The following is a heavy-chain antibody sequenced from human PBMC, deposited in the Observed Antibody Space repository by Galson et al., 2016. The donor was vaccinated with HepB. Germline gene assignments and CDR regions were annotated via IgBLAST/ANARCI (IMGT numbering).Heavy chain of an antibody. Sequence: SLRLSCAASGFTFITSVMSWVRQTPGKGLEWVSSFRGRANTQYADSVRGRFTASRDDSKGTLFLQMYSLTADDTAVYYCVKDRPYGTGWYGCSESWGQGTLVIVSS. J-gene: IGHJ5*02. CDR2: FRGRANT. CDR1: GFTFITSV. D-gene: IGHD6-13*01. V-gene: IGHV3-23*01. CDR3: VKDRPYGTGWYGCSES.